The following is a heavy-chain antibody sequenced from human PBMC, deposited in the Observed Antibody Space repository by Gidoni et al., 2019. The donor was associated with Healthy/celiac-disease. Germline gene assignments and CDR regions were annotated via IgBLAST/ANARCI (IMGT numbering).Heavy chain of an antibody. J-gene: IGHJ6*02. V-gene: IGHV3-30-3*01. Sequence: QVQLVESGGGVVQPGRSLRLSCAASGFTFSSYAMHWVRQAPGKGLEWVAVISYDGSNKYYADSVKGRFTISRDNSKNTLYLQMNSLRAEDTAVYYCARDRELAARPDAYYYYGMDVWGQGTTVTVSS. D-gene: IGHD6-6*01. CDR3: ARDRELAARPDAYYYYGMDV. CDR2: ISYDGSNK. CDR1: GFTFSSYA.